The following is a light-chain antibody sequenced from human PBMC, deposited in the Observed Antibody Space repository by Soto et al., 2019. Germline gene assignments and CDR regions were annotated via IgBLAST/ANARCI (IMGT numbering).Light chain of an antibody. V-gene: IGKV3-20*01. J-gene: IGKJ1*01. CDR2: DAS. CDR3: QQYGGSPWT. Sequence: EIVFTQSPCTLSLSPFERSTLSCRASQSVRNNYLSWYQHRPGLAPRVLIYDASSRATGIPGRFSGSGSGTDFTLIISRLEPDDFAVYYCQQYGGSPWTFGQGTKVDIK. CDR1: QSVRNNY.